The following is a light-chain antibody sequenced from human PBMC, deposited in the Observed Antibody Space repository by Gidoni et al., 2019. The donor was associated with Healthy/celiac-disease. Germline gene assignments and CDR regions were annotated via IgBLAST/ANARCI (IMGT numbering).Light chain of an antibody. J-gene: IGLJ2*01. Sequence: QSVLTQEPSLTVSPGGTVTLTCGSSTGAVTTGHYPSWFQQKPGQAPRTLIYETSNKHYWTPARFSGSLIGGKADLTLSGAQPEDEAEYYCLLSYSGARPVVFGGGTKLTVL. V-gene: IGLV7-46*01. CDR3: LLSYSGARPVV. CDR2: ETS. CDR1: TGAVTTGHY.